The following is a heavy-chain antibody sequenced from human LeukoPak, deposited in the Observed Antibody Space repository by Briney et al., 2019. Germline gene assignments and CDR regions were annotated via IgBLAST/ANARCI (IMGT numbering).Heavy chain of an antibody. J-gene: IGHJ6*02. Sequence: ASVKVSCKASGYTFTGYYMHWVRQAPGQGLEWMGWMNPNSGNTGYAQKFQGRVTMTRNTSISTAYMELSSLRSEDTAVYYCARGLTASKADGMDVWGQGTTVTVSS. D-gene: IGHD1-14*01. CDR2: MNPNSGNT. V-gene: IGHV1-8*02. CDR1: GYTFTGYY. CDR3: ARGLTASKADGMDV.